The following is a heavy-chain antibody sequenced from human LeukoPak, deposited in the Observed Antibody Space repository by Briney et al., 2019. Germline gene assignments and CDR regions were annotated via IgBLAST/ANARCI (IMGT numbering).Heavy chain of an antibody. CDR3: ARAPSGYPFDY. CDR1: GGSISSGGYY. CDR2: INHSGST. J-gene: IGHJ4*02. D-gene: IGHD3-22*01. Sequence: SETLSLTCTVSGGSISSGGYYWSWIRQPPGKGLEWIGEINHSGSTNYNPSLKSRVTISVDTSKNQFSLKLSSVTAADTAVYYCARAPSGYPFDYWGQGTLVTVSS. V-gene: IGHV4-39*07.